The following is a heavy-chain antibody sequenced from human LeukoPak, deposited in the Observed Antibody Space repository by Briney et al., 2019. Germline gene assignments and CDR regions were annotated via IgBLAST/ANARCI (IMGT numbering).Heavy chain of an antibody. D-gene: IGHD3-22*01. CDR1: GASFSSSY. Sequence: SETLSVTCTVSGASFSSSYWRWIRQRPGKRLEWTGNLYYSGSTHYNPSLQSRVTMSLDTSKNQFSLKLSSVTAADTAVYYCASTPPAYYYYSWFDPWGQGTLVIVSS. V-gene: IGHV4-59*01. J-gene: IGHJ5*02. CDR2: LYYSGST. CDR3: ASTPPAYYYYSWFDP.